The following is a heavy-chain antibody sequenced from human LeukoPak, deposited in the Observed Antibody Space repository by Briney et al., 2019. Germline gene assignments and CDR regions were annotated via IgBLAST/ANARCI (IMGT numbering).Heavy chain of an antibody. D-gene: IGHD6-19*01. Sequence: GGSLRLSCAASGFTFSSYAMSWVRQAPGKGLEWVSAISGSGGSTYYADSVKGRFTISRDNSKNTLYLQMNSLRTEDTAVYYCAKVRESGGWTVGVDYWGQGTLVTVSS. CDR1: GFTFSSYA. CDR3: AKVRESGGWTVGVDY. CDR2: ISGSGGST. J-gene: IGHJ4*02. V-gene: IGHV3-23*01.